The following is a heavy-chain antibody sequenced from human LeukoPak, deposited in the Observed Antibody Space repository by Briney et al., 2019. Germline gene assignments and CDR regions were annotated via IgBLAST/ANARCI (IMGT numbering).Heavy chain of an antibody. Sequence: SETLSLTCIVSGYSISSGYYWVWIRQPPGKGLEWIGSIYHSGSTLYNPSLKSRVTISVDTSKNKFPLKLSSVTAADTAMYYCARDQPYMDVWGEGTTVTVSS. CDR1: GYSISSGYY. V-gene: IGHV4-38-2*02. CDR2: IYHSGST. CDR3: ARDQPYMDV. J-gene: IGHJ6*03.